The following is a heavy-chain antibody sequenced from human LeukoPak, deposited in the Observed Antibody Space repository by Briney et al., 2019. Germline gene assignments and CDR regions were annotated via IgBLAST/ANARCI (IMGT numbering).Heavy chain of an antibody. V-gene: IGHV3-21*01. CDR3: ARDPYSGHYGSDYYYYMDV. D-gene: IGHD5-12*01. CDR2: ITSSSSYA. CDR1: GFTFSTYN. Sequence: PGGSLRLSCEASGFTFSTYNMNWVRQAPGKRLEWVSSITSSSSYAFYADSVKGRFTISRDNAKSSLYLQMNNLRAEDTAVYYCARDPYSGHYGSDYYYYMDVWGKGTTVTISS. J-gene: IGHJ6*03.